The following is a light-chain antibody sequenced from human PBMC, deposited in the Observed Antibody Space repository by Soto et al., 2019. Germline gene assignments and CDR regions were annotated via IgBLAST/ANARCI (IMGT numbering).Light chain of an antibody. CDR1: QSIAAS. CDR2: DVS. V-gene: IGKV1-5*01. J-gene: IGKJ1*01. CDR3: QQYDYART. Sequence: DVQMTQSPSTLSASVGDSVTITCRASQSIAASLAWYQLKPGEAPKLLIYDVSKLESGVPSRFSGSGSGTEFSLTIRSLHPDDFATYYCQQYDYARTFGQGTKVEIK.